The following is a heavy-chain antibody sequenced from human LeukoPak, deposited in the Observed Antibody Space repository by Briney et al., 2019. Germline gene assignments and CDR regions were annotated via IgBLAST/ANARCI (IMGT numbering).Heavy chain of an antibody. J-gene: IGHJ4*02. V-gene: IGHV3-33*01. CDR2: IWYDGSNK. CDR1: RLIFRSYG. D-gene: IGHD1-26*01. Sequence: GGSLPLSCAASRLIFRSYGMHWLRQAPGKGLEGVAVIWYDGSNKYYADSVKGRFTISRDNAKNTLYLQMNSLTAGDTAVYYLARQLVVGAYIDFWGQGTLVTVSS. CDR3: ARQLVVGAYIDF.